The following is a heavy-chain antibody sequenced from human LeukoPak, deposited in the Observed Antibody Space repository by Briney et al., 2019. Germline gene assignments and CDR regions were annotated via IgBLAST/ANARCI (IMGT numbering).Heavy chain of an antibody. D-gene: IGHD6-19*01. Sequence: GGSLRLSCAASGFTFSSYSMSWVRQAPGKGLEWVSSISSSSSYIYYADSVKGRFTISRDNAKNSLYLQMNSLRAEDTALYYCAKTRPGIAVAGTFDYWGQGTLVTVSS. CDR2: ISSSSSYI. J-gene: IGHJ4*02. CDR1: GFTFSSYS. V-gene: IGHV3-21*04. CDR3: AKTRPGIAVAGTFDY.